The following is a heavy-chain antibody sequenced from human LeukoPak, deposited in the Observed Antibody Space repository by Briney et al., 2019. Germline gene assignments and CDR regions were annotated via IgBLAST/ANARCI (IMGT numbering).Heavy chain of an antibody. CDR2: TYSGGLT. V-gene: IGHV3-66*01. D-gene: IGHD4-23*01. CDR3: ARVGDYGGYYMDV. J-gene: IGHJ6*03. CDR1: GFTVSSNY. Sequence: GGSLRLSCAASGFTVSSNYMAWVRQAPWQGLEWVSLTYSGGLTSYADSVKGRFSISRDTSKNTLYLQMNSLRAEDTAIYYCARVGDYGGYYMDVWGKGTTVTISS.